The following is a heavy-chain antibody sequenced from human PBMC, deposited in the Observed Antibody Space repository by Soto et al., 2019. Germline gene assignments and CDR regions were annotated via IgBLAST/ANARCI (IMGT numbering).Heavy chain of an antibody. J-gene: IGHJ6*02. V-gene: IGHV4-39*01. CDR3: ARHVPAGRGYSYGSRFVSNYYYGMDV. Sequence: QLQLQESGPGLVKPSETLSLTCTVSGGSISSSSYYWGWIRQPPGKGLEWIGSIYYSGSTYYNPSLKSRVTISVDTSKNQFSLKLSSVTAADTAVYYCARHVPAGRGYSYGSRFVSNYYYGMDVWGQGTTVTVSS. CDR2: IYYSGST. D-gene: IGHD5-18*01. CDR1: GGSISSSSYY.